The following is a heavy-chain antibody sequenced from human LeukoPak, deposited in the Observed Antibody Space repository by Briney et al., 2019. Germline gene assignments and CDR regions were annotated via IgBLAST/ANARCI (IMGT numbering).Heavy chain of an antibody. V-gene: IGHV4-59*12. D-gene: IGHD1-26*01. CDR3: ARVKSPWDAFDI. CDR1: GGSISSYY. Sequence: SETLSLTCTVSGGSISSYYWSWIRQPPGKGLEWIGYIYYSGSTNYNPSLKSRVTISVDKSRNQFSLQLRSVTAADTAVYYCARVKSPWDAFDIWGQGTTVTVSS. J-gene: IGHJ3*02. CDR2: IYYSGST.